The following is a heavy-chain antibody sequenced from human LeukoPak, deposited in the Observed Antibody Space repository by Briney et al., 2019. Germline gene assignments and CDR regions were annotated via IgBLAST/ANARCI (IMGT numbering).Heavy chain of an antibody. CDR1: GGSISSSNW. Sequence: SETLSLTCAVSGGSISSSNWWSWVRQPPGKGLEWIGEIYHSGSTNYNPSLKSRVIISVDKSKNLFSLKLTSVTAADTAVYYCARASGTYYYYYYMDVWGKGTTVTISS. V-gene: IGHV4-4*02. CDR3: ARASGTYYYYYYMDV. CDR2: IYHSGST. D-gene: IGHD1-26*01. J-gene: IGHJ6*03.